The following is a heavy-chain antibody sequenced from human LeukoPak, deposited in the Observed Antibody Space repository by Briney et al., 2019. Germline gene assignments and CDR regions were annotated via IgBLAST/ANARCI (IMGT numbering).Heavy chain of an antibody. CDR3: AGSQGDFGNAFDI. D-gene: IGHD3-3*01. J-gene: IGHJ3*02. CDR2: ISGSRSIT. CDR1: GFTFSSYA. Sequence: GGSLRLSCAASGFTFSSYAMSWVRQAPGKGLEWVSAISGSRSITYYADSVKGRFTISRDNSKNTLYLQMNSLRAEDTAVYYCAGSQGDFGNAFDIWGQGTMVTVSS. V-gene: IGHV3-23*01.